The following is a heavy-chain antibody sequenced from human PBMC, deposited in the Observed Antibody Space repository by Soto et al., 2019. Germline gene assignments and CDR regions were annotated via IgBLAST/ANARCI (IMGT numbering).Heavy chain of an antibody. J-gene: IGHJ4*02. V-gene: IGHV4-31*03. Sequence: QVQLYESGPEMVQPSQTLSLSCTVSGASVSTGVYYWTWIRQHPGKGLEWIGYIDNSGSTYSNPSLTGRVDISVDTSKNQFALSLRSLTAADTAFYFCAGAVSDFDVRRYRTSYFDQWCQGILVTVSS. CDR2: IDNSGST. D-gene: IGHD2-21*02. CDR3: AGAVSDFDVRRYRTSYFDQ. CDR1: GASVSTGVYY.